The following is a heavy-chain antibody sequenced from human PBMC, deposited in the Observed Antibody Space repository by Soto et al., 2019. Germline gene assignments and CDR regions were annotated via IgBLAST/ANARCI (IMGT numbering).Heavy chain of an antibody. CDR1: GGSISSSSYY. J-gene: IGHJ3*02. V-gene: IGHV4-39*01. CDR3: ASNGYSRSWAAFDI. D-gene: IGHD6-13*01. CDR2: IYYSGST. Sequence: PSETLSLTCTVSGGSISSSSYYWGWIRQPPGKGLEWIGSIYYSGSTYYNPSLKSRVTISVDTSKNQFSLKLSSVTAADTAVYYCASNGYSRSWAAFDIWGQGTMVTVSS.